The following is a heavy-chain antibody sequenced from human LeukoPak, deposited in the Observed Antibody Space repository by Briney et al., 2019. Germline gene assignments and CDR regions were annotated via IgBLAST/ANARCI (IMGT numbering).Heavy chain of an antibody. Sequence: SETLSLTCAVSGGSISSGGYSWSWIRHPPGKGLEWIGYIYHSGGTYYNPSLKSRVTISVDRSKNQFSLELNSVTAADTAVYYCARAPTVTSNGFDLWGQGTLVTVSS. J-gene: IGHJ4*02. D-gene: IGHD4-17*01. CDR3: ARAPTVTSNGFDL. V-gene: IGHV4-30-2*01. CDR1: GGSISSGGYS. CDR2: IYHSGGT.